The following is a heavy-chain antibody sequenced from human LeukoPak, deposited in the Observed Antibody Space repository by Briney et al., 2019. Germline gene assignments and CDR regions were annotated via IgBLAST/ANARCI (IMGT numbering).Heavy chain of an antibody. CDR3: VRWQSGSMFHPP. V-gene: IGHV4-39*01. D-gene: IGHD3-10*02. J-gene: IGHJ5*02. CDR2: IYYSGTT. Sequence: SETLSLSCADPGGGISSRTQYWGWIRKPPGKGLEWIGSIYYSGTTAYNPSLKSRVTISVDTSKNQFSLKLSSVTAADTAVYYCVRWQSGSMFHPPWGQGTLVTVSS. CDR1: GGGISSRTQY.